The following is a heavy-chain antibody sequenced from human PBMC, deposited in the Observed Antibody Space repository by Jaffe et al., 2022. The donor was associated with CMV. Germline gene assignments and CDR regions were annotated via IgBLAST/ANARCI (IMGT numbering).Heavy chain of an antibody. J-gene: IGHJ4*02. Sequence: QVTLRESGPALVKPTQTLTLTCTFSGFSLSTSGMCVSWIRQPPGKALEWLARIDWDDDKYYSTSLKTRLTISKDTSKNQVVLTMTNMDPVDTATYYCARIRYYYDSSGYPTGYYFDYWGQGTLVTVSS. D-gene: IGHD3-22*01. CDR2: IDWDDDK. CDR3: ARIRYYYDSSGYPTGYYFDY. V-gene: IGHV2-70*15. CDR1: GFSLSTSGMC.